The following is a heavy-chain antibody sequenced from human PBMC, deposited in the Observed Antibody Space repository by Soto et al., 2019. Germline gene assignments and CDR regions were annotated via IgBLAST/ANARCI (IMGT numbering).Heavy chain of an antibody. CDR2: IYYSGST. J-gene: IGHJ6*02. CDR3: GREAHTYYYYYYGMDV. CDR1: GGSISSGGYY. Sequence: QVQLQESGPGLVKPSQTLSLTCTVSGGSISSGGYYWSWIRQHPGKGLEWIGYIYYSGSTYYNPSLKSRVTISVDTSKNQFSLKLSSVTAADTAVYYCGREAHTYYYYYYGMDVWGQGTTVTVSS. V-gene: IGHV4-31*03.